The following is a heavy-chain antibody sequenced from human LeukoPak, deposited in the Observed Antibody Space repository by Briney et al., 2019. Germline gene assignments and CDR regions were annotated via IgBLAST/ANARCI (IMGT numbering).Heavy chain of an antibody. J-gene: IGHJ5*02. CDR1: GGSLSTGDYY. D-gene: IGHD3-10*01. CDR2: IYYSGST. V-gene: IGHV4-30-4*01. CDR3: ARADGEP. Sequence: SQTLSLTCTVSGGSLSTGDYYWIWIRQPPGEGLEWIGYIYYSGSTYYNPSLESRVTISVDTSKNQFSLKMSSVTAADTAVYYCARADGEPWGQGTLVTVSS.